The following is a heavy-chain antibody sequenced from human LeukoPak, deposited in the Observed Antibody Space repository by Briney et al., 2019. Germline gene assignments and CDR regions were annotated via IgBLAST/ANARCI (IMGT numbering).Heavy chain of an antibody. V-gene: IGHV4-34*01. Sequence: SETLSLTCAVYGGSFSGYYWSWFRQPPGKGLEWIGEINHSGSTNYNPSLKSRVTISVDTSKNQFSLKLSSVTAADTAVYYCAERGYGDYLTYDYWGQGTLVTVSS. CDR3: AERGYGDYLTYDY. J-gene: IGHJ4*02. D-gene: IGHD4-17*01. CDR1: GGSFSGYY. CDR2: INHSGST.